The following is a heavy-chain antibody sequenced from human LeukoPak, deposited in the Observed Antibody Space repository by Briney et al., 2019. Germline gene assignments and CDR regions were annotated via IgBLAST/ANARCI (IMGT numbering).Heavy chain of an antibody. Sequence: ASVKVSCKASGGTFSSYAISWVRQAPGQGLEWMGRIIPILGIANYAQKFQGRVTITADKSTSTAYMELSSLRSEDTAVYYCARPSRGYSYDNSFDYWGQGTLVTVSS. CDR2: IIPILGIA. CDR1: GGTFSSYA. J-gene: IGHJ4*02. CDR3: ARPSRGYSYDNSFDY. V-gene: IGHV1-69*04. D-gene: IGHD5-18*01.